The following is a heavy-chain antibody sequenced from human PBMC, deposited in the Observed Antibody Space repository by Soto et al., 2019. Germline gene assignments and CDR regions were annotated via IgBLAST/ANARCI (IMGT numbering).Heavy chain of an antibody. V-gene: IGHV3-74*01. J-gene: IGHJ4*02. CDR1: GFTFSSSW. CDR3: VRTSLVVAAATREDY. D-gene: IGHD2-15*01. Sequence: GGSLRLSCAAAGFTFSSSWMHWVRQAPGNGLLCVSRINSDVSSTXXADSVKGXXTISRDNAKNTLYLQXNSLRAEDTAVYYCVRTSLVVAAATREDYWGRGT. CDR2: INSDVSST.